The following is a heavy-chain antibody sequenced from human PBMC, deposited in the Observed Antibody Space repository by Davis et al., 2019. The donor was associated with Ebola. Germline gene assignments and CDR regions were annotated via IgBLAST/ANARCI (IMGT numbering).Heavy chain of an antibody. J-gene: IGHJ6*02. Sequence: GESLKISCAASGFTFSSYWMSWVRQAPGKGLEWVANIKQDGSGKYYVDSVKGRFTISRDNAKNSLYLQMNSLRAEDTAVYYCARDDMVYAMRYYYYYYGMDVWGQGTTVTVSS. CDR1: GFTFSSYW. CDR3: ARDDMVYAMRYYYYYYGMDV. V-gene: IGHV3-7*03. CDR2: IKQDGSGK. D-gene: IGHD2-8*01.